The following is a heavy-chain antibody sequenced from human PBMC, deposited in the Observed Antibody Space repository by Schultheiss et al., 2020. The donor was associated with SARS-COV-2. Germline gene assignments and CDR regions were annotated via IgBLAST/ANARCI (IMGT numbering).Heavy chain of an antibody. CDR2: IIGSGDST. CDR3: AKERARYYGSGPLH. CDR1: GFTFSSYA. D-gene: IGHD3-10*01. Sequence: GGSLRLSCAVSGFTFSSYAMSWVRRAPGKGLEWVSVIIGSGDSTYYADSVRGRFFVSRDNSGNTLYLQMNSLRVEDTAVYYCAKERARYYGSGPLHWGQGNMVTVSS. V-gene: IGHV3-23*01. J-gene: IGHJ4*02.